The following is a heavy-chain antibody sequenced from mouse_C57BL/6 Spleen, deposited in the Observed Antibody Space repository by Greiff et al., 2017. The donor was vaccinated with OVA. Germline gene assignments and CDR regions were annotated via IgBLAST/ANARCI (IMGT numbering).Heavy chain of an antibody. CDR2: IYPGSGST. CDR1: GYTFTSYW. Sequence: QVQLQQPGAELVKPGASVKMSCKASGYTFTSYWITWVKQRPGQGLEWIGDIYPGSGSTNYNEKFKSKATLTVDTSSSTAYMQRSSLTSEDSAVYYCARVYGSSSYYFDYWGQGTTLTVSS. D-gene: IGHD1-1*01. J-gene: IGHJ2*01. CDR3: ARVYGSSSYYFDY. V-gene: IGHV1-55*01.